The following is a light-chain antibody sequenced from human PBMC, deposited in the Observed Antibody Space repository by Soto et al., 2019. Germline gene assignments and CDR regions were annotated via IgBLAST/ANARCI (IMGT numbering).Light chain of an antibody. CDR1: QSVSNN. CDR3: QQRSNWPIT. V-gene: IGKV3-11*01. J-gene: IGKJ5*01. CDR2: DAS. Sequence: EIVLTQSPGTLSLSPGERATLSCRASQSVSNNLAWYQQKPGQAPRFLIYDASNRATGIPARFSGSGSGTDFTLTISSLEPEDFAVYYCQQRSNWPITFGQGTRLEIK.